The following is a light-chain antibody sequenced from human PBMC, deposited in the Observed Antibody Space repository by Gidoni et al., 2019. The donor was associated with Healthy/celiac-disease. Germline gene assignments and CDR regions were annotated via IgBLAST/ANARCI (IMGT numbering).Light chain of an antibody. CDR3: QQRSNWPPYA. CDR2: DAS. Sequence: EIVLTQSPATLSLSPGERATLSGRASQSVCSYLAWYQQKPGQAPRLLIYDASNRATGIPARFSGSGSGTDFTLTISSLEPEDFAVYYCQQRSNWPPYAFGPGTKVDIK. J-gene: IGKJ3*01. CDR1: QSVCSY. V-gene: IGKV3-11*01.